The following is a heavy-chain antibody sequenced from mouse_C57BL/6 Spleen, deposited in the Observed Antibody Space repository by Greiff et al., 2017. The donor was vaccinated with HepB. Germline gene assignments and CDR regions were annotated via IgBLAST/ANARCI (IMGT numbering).Heavy chain of an antibody. J-gene: IGHJ2*01. CDR2: IYPGNSDT. V-gene: IGHV1-5*01. CDR1: GYTFSSYW. Sequence: VQLQQSGTVLARPWASLKMSCKTSGYTFSSYWMHWVKQRPGQGLAWIGAIYPGNSDTSYNQKFKGKAKLTAVTSASTAYMELSSLTNEDSAVYYCTGGRGDYFDYWGQGTTLTVSS. CDR3: TGGRGDYFDY.